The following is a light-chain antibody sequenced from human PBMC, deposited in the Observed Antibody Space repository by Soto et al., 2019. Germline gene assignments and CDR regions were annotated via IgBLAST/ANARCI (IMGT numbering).Light chain of an antibody. CDR1: KGINKF. J-gene: IGKJ2*01. CDR2: GAS. CDR3: QQLTNFRFT. V-gene: IGKV1-9*01. Sequence: IQLTQSPSSLSASVGDRVTITCRASKGINKFLAWYQQKPGKAPQLLIYGASTLQSGVPSRFIGSGSGTAFTLTISSLQPEDFATYYCQQLTNFRFTFGQGTKLDIK.